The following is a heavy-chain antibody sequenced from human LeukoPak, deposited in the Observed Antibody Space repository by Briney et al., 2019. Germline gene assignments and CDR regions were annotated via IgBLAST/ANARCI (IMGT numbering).Heavy chain of an antibody. J-gene: IGHJ4*02. CDR3: TGSRWATNDF. D-gene: IGHD6-13*01. Sequence: PGGSLRLSCAVSGFTFSDAWMSWVRQAPGKGLEWMGRIKRKTDGGTTDYAAPVKGRLTISRDDSKNTLYLKMNSLRIEDTAVYYRTGSRWATNDFWGQGTLVTVSS. CDR2: IKRKTDGGTT. V-gene: IGHV3-15*01. CDR1: GFTFSDAW.